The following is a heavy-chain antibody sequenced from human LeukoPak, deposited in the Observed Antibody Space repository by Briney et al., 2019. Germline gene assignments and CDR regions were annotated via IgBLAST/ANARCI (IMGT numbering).Heavy chain of an antibody. CDR1: GFTFSSYS. CDR2: ISSSSSYI. CDR3: ARDQKWELTDY. J-gene: IGHJ4*02. V-gene: IGHV3-21*01. D-gene: IGHD1-26*01. Sequence: GGSLRLSCAASGFTFSSYSMSWVRQAPGKGLEWVSSISSSSSYIYYADSVKGRFTISRDNAKNSLYLQMNSLRAEDTAVYYCARDQKWELTDYWGQGTLVTVSS.